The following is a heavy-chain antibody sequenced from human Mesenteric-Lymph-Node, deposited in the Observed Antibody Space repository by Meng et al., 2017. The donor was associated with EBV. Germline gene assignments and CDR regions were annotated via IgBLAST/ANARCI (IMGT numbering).Heavy chain of an antibody. CDR3: ARQGYCRTTTCSTWFDP. D-gene: IGHD2-2*01. J-gene: IGHJ5*02. Sequence: HVQLREWGAGLFNPSETLSLTCVIYGGSFSVYSWNWIRQAPGKGLEWIGKIHHSETADYNPSLEDRVIISADTSKNQFSLKLTSVTAADTAVYYCARQGYCRTTTCSTWFDPWGQGTLVTVSS. CDR1: GGSFSVYS. V-gene: IGHV4-34*01. CDR2: IHHSETA.